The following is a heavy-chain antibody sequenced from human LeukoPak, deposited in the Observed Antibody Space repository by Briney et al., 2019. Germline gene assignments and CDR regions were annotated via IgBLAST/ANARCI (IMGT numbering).Heavy chain of an antibody. CDR3: ARDIVAAYYYCGMDV. CDR1: GGSISSGGYY. Sequence: SETLSLTCTVSGGSISSGGYYWSWIRQHPGKGLEWIGYIYYSGSTYYNPSLKSRVTISVDTSKNQFSLKLSSVTAADTAVYYCARDIVAAYYYCGMDVWGQGTTVTVSS. D-gene: IGHD5-12*01. V-gene: IGHV4-31*03. J-gene: IGHJ6*02. CDR2: IYYSGST.